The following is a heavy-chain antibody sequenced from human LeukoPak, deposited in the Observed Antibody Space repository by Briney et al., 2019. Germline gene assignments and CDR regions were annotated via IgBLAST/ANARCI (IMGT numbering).Heavy chain of an antibody. V-gene: IGHV4-39*01. CDR1: GDSISSSIYY. CDR3: ARQGGDTMVRGVVRDWFDP. CDR2: IYYNGYT. Sequence: SETLSLTCTVSGDSISSSIYYWGWIRQPPGKGLEWIGCIYYNGYTYYTSSLKSRVTIFVDTSKNQFSLKLISVTAAGTAVYYCARQGGDTMVRGVVRDWFDPWGQGTPVTVSS. J-gene: IGHJ5*02. D-gene: IGHD3-10*01.